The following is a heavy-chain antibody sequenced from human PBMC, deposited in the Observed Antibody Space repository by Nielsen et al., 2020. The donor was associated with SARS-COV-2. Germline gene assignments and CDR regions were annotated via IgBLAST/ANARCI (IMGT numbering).Heavy chain of an antibody. V-gene: IGHV2-5*02. CDR2: IYWDGDK. CDR1: GFSLSPDGVG. Sequence: SGPTLVKPTQTLTLTCTVSGFSLSPDGVGVSWVRQPPGKALEWLAVIYWDGDKRYSPSLRSRLTLTKDTSKNQVMLTMTNVDPVDSGTYYCTHTNLVTHYRYALDVWGPGTTVTVSS. D-gene: IGHD5-18*01. CDR3: THTNLVTHYRYALDV. J-gene: IGHJ6*02.